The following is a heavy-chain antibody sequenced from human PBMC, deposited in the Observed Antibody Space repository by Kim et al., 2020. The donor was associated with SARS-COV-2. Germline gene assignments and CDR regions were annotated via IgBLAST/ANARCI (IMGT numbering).Heavy chain of an antibody. Sequence: AGSVKGRFTISRDNSKDTLYLQMNSLRAEDTAVYYCARVDVVGATTDEDYWGQGTLVTVSS. CDR3: ARVDVVGATTDEDY. J-gene: IGHJ4*02. D-gene: IGHD1-26*01. V-gene: IGHV3-30*01.